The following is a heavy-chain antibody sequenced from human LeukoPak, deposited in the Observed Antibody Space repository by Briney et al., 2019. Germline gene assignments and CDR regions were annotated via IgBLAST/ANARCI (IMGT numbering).Heavy chain of an antibody. J-gene: IGHJ5*02. CDR2: IYYSGST. Sequence: PSETLSLTCTVSGGSISSGGDYGSWILQPPGKGLEWIGYIYYSGSTNYTPSLKSRVTISVDTSKNQFSLKLSSVTAADTAVYYCARLAYSSPSGFDPWGQGTLVTVSS. CDR1: GGSISSGGDY. CDR3: ARLAYSSPSGFDP. V-gene: IGHV4-61*08. D-gene: IGHD6-6*01.